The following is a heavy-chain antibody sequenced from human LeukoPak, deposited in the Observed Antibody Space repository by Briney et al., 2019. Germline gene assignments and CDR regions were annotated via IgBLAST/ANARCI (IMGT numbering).Heavy chain of an antibody. CDR2: IKQDGSEK. Sequence: PPGGSLRLSCAAFGFTFSSYWMSWVRQAPGKGLEWVANIKQDGSEKYYVDSVKGRFTISRDNAKNSLFLQMNTLRAEDTAVYYCARRAITMVRGTRPYFFDYWGQGTLVTVSS. CDR3: ARRAITMVRGTRPYFFDY. V-gene: IGHV3-7*01. J-gene: IGHJ4*02. D-gene: IGHD3-10*01. CDR1: GFTFSSYW.